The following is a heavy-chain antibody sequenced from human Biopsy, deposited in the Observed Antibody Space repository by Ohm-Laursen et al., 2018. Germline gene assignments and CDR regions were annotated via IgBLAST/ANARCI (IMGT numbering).Heavy chain of an antibody. CDR3: AKDRYNYTPIGGFSMDV. CDR1: GFTLNNYG. J-gene: IGHJ6*02. V-gene: IGHV3-30*18. D-gene: IGHD5-18*01. CDR2: IFYDGSNT. Sequence: SLRLSCTASGFTLNNYGMQWVRQAPGKGLEWVAFIFYDGSNTYYADSVKGRFTISRDNSRDTLYLQMSSLRAEDTAVYYCAKDRYNYTPIGGFSMDVWGQGTTVTVSS.